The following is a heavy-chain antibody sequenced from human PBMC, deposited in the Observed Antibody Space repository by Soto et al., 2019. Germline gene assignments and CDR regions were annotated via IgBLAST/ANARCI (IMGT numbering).Heavy chain of an antibody. CDR1: GYTFISYA. Sequence: ASVKVSCKASGYTFISYAMYWVRQAPGQGLEWMGIISTRDGTTTYALNFQDRVTMTRDTSTSTVYMDLNNVTSEDTAVYYCARGGGTLDYWGQGTLVTVSS. V-gene: IGHV1-46*01. CDR3: ARGGGTLDY. J-gene: IGHJ4*02. CDR2: ISTRDGTT.